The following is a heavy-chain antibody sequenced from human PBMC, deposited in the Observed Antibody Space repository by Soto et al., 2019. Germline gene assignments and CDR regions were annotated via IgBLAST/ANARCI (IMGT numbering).Heavy chain of an antibody. V-gene: IGHV4-4*07. CDR3: ARLYSSRLDY. CDR1: GGSISSYY. CDR2: IYTSGST. D-gene: IGHD6-13*01. J-gene: IGHJ4*02. Sequence: QVQLQESGPGLVKPSETLSITCTVSGGSISSYYWSWIRQPAGKGLEWIGRIYTSGSTNYNPSLKSRVTMSVDTSNNQFSLKLSSVTVADSAVYYCARLYSSRLDYWGQGTLVTVSS.